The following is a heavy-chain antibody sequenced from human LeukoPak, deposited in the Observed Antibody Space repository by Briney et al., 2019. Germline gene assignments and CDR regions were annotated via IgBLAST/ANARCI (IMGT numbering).Heavy chain of an antibody. CDR2: MNPNSGNT. V-gene: IGHV1-8*03. CDR1: GYTFTSYD. D-gene: IGHD6-13*01. Sequence: ASVKVSCKASGYTFTSYDINWVRQATGQGLEWMGWMNPNSGNTGYAQKFQGRVTINRNTSISTAYMELSSLRSEDTAVYHCARDHRISSRSFGYWGQGTLVTVSS. CDR3: ARDHRISSRSFGY. J-gene: IGHJ4*02.